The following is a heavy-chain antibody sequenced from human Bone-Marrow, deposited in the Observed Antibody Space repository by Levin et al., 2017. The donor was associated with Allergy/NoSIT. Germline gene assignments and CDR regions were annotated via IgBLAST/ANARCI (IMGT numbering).Heavy chain of an antibody. CDR2: ISYDGSNK. J-gene: IGHJ1*01. CDR1: GFTFSSYG. Sequence: GGSLRLSCAASGFTFSSYGMHWVRQAPGKGLEWVAVISYDGSNKYYADSVKGRFTISRDNSKNTLYLQMNSLRAEDTAVYYCAKDDQWLAGLWGQGTLVTVSS. V-gene: IGHV3-30*18. CDR3: AKDDQWLAGL. D-gene: IGHD6-19*01.